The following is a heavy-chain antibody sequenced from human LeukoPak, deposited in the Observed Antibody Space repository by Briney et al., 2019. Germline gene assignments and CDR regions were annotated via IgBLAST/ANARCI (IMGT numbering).Heavy chain of an antibody. D-gene: IGHD5-12*01. CDR1: GYTFTGYY. CDR2: INPNSGGT. CDR3: AKDSPVAYAFDI. V-gene: IGHV1-2*02. Sequence: VASVKVSCKASGYTFTGYYMHWVRQAPGQGLEWMGWINPNSGGTNYAQKFQGRVTMTRDTSISTAYMELSRLRSHDTAVYYCAKDSPVAYAFDIWGQGTMVTVSS. J-gene: IGHJ3*02.